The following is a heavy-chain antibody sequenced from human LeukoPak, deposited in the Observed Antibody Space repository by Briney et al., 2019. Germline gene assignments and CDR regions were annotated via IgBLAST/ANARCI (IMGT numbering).Heavy chain of an antibody. J-gene: IGHJ4*02. CDR3: ARAPGELEFYFDY. D-gene: IGHD1-1*01. Sequence: GGSLRLSCAVSGITLSNYGMSWVRQAPGKGLEWVAGISDTGGSTNYADSVKGRFTISRDNAKNSLYLQMNRLRAEDTAVYYCARAPGELEFYFDYWGQGTLVTVSS. V-gene: IGHV3-23*01. CDR2: ISDTGGST. CDR1: GITLSNYG.